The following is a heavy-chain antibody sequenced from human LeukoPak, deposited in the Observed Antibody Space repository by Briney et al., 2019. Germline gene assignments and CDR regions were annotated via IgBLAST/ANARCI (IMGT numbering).Heavy chain of an antibody. D-gene: IGHD5-18*01. CDR2: IYYSGST. CDR3: ARAVVGMVTSYYYMDV. J-gene: IGHJ6*03. Sequence: SEALSLTCTVSGGSISSYYWSWIRQPPGKGLEWIGYIYYSGSTNYNPSLKSRVTISVDTSKNQFSLKLSSVTAADTAVYYCARAVVGMVTSYYYMDVWGKGTTVTVSS. CDR1: GGSISSYY. V-gene: IGHV4-59*01.